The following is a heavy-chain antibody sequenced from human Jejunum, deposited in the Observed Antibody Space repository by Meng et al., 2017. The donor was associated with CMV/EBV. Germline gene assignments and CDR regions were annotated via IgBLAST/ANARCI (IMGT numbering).Heavy chain of an antibody. J-gene: IGHJ2*01. D-gene: IGHD3-3*01. Sequence: SVPGDSISRTAYYWGWIRQPPGKGLEWIGTIYYYGESTYYNPSLNSGVTISVDTSNNQFSLKLYSVTAADTAVYYCARMEKGRYFDLWGRGTLVTVSS. CDR3: ARMEKGRYFDL. V-gene: IGHV4-39*07. CDR1: GDSISRTAYY. CDR2: IYYYGEST.